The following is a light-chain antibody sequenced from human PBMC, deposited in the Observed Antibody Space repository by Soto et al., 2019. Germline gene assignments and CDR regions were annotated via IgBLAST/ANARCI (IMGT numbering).Light chain of an antibody. CDR1: QSVSSSY. J-gene: IGKJ2*01. Sequence: EIVLTQSPGTLSLSPGERATLSCRASQSVSSSYLAWYQQKPGQAPRLLIYGASSRATGIPDRFSGSGSGTDFTLTISRLEPEAFAVYYCQQYGSSRSYTFGQGTKLEIK. CDR2: GAS. CDR3: QQYGSSRSYT. V-gene: IGKV3-20*01.